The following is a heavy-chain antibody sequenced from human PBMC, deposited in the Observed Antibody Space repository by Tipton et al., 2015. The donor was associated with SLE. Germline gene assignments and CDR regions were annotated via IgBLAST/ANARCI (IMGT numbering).Heavy chain of an antibody. V-gene: IGHV4-61*02. CDR1: GGSISSGSYY. D-gene: IGHD3-16*01. J-gene: IGHJ3*02. Sequence: TLSLTCTVSGGSISSGSYYWSWIRQPAGKGLEWIGRIYTSGSTNYNPSLKSRVTISVDTSKNQFSLKLSSVTAADTAVYYCARGTGGALDIWGQGTMVTVSP. CDR2: IYTSGST. CDR3: ARGTGGALDI.